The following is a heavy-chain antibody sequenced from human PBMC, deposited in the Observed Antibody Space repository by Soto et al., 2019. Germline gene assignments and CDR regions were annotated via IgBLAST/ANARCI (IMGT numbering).Heavy chain of an antibody. CDR2: FDPEDGET. J-gene: IGHJ6*02. Sequence: ASVKVSCKVSGYTLTELSMHWVRQAPGKGLEWMGGFDPEDGETIYAQKFQGRVTMTEDTSTDTAYMELSSLRSEDTAVYYCATKGDYDPNYYYYGMDVWRQGTTVTVSS. D-gene: IGHD4-17*01. CDR3: ATKGDYDPNYYYYGMDV. V-gene: IGHV1-24*01. CDR1: GYTLTELS.